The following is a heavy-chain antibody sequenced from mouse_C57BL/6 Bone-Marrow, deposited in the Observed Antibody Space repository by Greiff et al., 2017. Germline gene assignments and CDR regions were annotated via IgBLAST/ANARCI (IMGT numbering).Heavy chain of an antibody. J-gene: IGHJ4*01. V-gene: IGHV1-42*01. CDR2: INPSTGGT. Sequence: EVQLQQSGPELVKPGASVKISCKASGYSFTGYYMNWVKQSPEKSLEWIGEINPSTGGTTYNQKFKAKATLTVDKSSSTAYMQLKSLTSEDSAVYDCASHRAMDYWGQGTSVTVSS. CDR3: ASHRAMDY. CDR1: GYSFTGYY.